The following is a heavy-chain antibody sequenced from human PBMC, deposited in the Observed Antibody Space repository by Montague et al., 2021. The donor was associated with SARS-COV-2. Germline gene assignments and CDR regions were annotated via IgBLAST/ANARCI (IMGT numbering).Heavy chain of an antibody. CDR2: IDWDDDK. CDR1: GFSLSTSGMC. D-gene: IGHD3-9*01. V-gene: IGHV2-70*01. J-gene: IGHJ4*02. CDR3: ARIRDYDILTGSYSGFDY. Sequence: PALVKPTQTLTLTCTFPGFSLSTSGMCVSWIRQPPGKALEWLALIDWDDDKYYSTSLKTRLTISKDTSKNQVVLTVTNMDPVDAATYYCARIRDYDILTGSYSGFDYWGQGTLVTVSS.